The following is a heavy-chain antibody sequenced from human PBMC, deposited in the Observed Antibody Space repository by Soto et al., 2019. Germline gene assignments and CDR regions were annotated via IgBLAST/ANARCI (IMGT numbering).Heavy chain of an antibody. D-gene: IGHD3-22*01. V-gene: IGHV3-15*07. CDR3: TTDPVTMIVVVPSSG. CDR2: IKSKTDGGTT. J-gene: IGHJ4*02. CDR1: GFTFSNAW. Sequence: LGGSLRLSCAASGFTFSNAWMNWVRQAPGKGLEWVGRIKSKTDGGTTDYAAPVKGRFTISRDDSKNTLYLQMNSLKTEDTAVYYCTTDPVTMIVVVPSSGWGQGTLVTVSS.